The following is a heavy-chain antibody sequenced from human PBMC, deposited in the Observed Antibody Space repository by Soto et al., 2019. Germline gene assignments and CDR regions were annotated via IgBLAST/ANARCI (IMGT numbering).Heavy chain of an antibody. CDR1: GGTFSSYA. Sequence: QVQLVQSGAEVKKPGSSVKLSCKASGGTFSSYAISWVRQAPGQGLEWMGGIIPIFGTANYAQKFQGRVTITADESTSTAYMELSSLRSEDTAVYYCARVHYCGGDCYNIDYWGQGTLVTVSS. CDR3: ARVHYCGGDCYNIDY. D-gene: IGHD2-21*02. J-gene: IGHJ4*02. CDR2: IIPIFGTA. V-gene: IGHV1-69*12.